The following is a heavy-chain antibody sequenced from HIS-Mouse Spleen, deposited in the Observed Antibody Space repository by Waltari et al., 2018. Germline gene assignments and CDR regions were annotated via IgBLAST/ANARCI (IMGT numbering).Heavy chain of an antibody. Sequence: QLQLQESGPGLVKPSETLSLTCTVSGGSISSSSYYWGWIRQPPGKGREWIGSIYYSGSTSYTPSLKSRVTISVDTSKNQFSLKLSSVTAADTAVYYCAREIPYSSSWYDWYFDLWGRGTLVTVSS. J-gene: IGHJ2*01. CDR3: AREIPYSSSWYDWYFDL. CDR1: GGSISSSSYY. D-gene: IGHD6-13*01. V-gene: IGHV4-39*07. CDR2: IYYSGST.